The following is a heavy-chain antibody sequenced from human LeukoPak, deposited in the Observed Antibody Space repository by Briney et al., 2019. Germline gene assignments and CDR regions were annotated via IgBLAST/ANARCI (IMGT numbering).Heavy chain of an antibody. V-gene: IGHV1-3*01. CDR3: ARVVGYYYYGMDV. Sequence: VRQAPGQRLEWMGWINAGNGNTRYSQKFQGRVTITRDTSASTAYMELSSLRSEDTAVYYCARVVGYYYYGMDVWAKGPRSPSP. J-gene: IGHJ6*02. D-gene: IGHD3-16*02. CDR2: INAGNGNT.